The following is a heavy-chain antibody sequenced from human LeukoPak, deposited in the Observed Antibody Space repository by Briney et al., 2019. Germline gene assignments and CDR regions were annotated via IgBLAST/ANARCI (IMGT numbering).Heavy chain of an antibody. D-gene: IGHD6-19*01. Sequence: GGSLRLSCAASGFTFSSYAMSWVRQAPGKGLEWVSAISGSGGSTYYADSVKGRFTISRDNSKNTLYLQMNSLRAEDTAVYYCAKDRSLKKWLVRDELDYWGQGTLVTVSS. V-gene: IGHV3-23*01. CDR1: GFTFSSYA. CDR3: AKDRSLKKWLVRDELDY. CDR2: ISGSGGST. J-gene: IGHJ4*02.